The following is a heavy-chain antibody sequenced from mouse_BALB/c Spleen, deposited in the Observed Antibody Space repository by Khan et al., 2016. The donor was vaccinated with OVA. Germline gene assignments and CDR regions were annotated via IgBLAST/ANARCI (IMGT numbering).Heavy chain of an antibody. D-gene: IGHD1-1*02. CDR1: GFTFSSFT. J-gene: IGHJ3*01. Sequence: EVELVESGGGLVKPGGSLKLSCAASGFTFSSFTMSWVRQTPEKRLEWVASISSGGDNTYYPDSVKGRFTISRDTAKNNLYLQISSLRSEDTALYYCARSDYGPFAYWGQGTLVTVSA. CDR2: ISSGGDNT. V-gene: IGHV5-9*03. CDR3: ARSDYGPFAY.